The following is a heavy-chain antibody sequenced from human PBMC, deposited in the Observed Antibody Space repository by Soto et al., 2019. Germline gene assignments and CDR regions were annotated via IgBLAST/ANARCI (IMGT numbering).Heavy chain of an antibody. V-gene: IGHV4-30-2*01. Sequence: SETLSLTCAVSGGSIGGVGYSWSWIQQPPGGGLEWIGYMYHSGTFLKSPSLKTRLTMSLDMSKNQFSLTLNSMTAADTAVYYCARAQFYSGSGNYNNLMFDAWGQGIQVTVSS. CDR3: ARAQFYSGSGNYNNLMFDA. D-gene: IGHD3-10*01. CDR2: MYHSGTF. J-gene: IGHJ5*02. CDR1: GGSIGGVGYS.